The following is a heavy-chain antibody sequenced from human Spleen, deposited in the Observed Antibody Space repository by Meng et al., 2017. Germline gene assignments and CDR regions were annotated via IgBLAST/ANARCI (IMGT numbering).Heavy chain of an antibody. CDR2: IPHRGSS. CDR1: GGSIGSNSYH. D-gene: IGHD3-10*01. CDR3: LRGSGGSV. J-gene: IGHJ1*01. V-gene: IGHV4-39*07. Sequence: QLQLQKSGPGLVKPSDPLSLTCTVSGGSIGSNSYHWGWIRQPPGKGLEWIGEIPHRGSSAYNPSLKSRVSMSIDKSKNQFSLKLTSVTAADTAVYHCLRGSGGSVWGQGTLVTVSS.